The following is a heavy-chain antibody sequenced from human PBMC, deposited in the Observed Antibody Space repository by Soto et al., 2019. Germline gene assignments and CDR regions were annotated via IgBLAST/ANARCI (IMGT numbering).Heavy chain of an antibody. CDR1: GDSIRSSAY. CDR3: RRSSRYSTDV. J-gene: IGHJ6*02. V-gene: IGHV4-39*01. Sequence: SETLSLTCTVAGDSIRSSAYWGWIRQPPGKGLEWIGSIYSTGNTYYNPSLNSQVTISVDTSKNQFSLNVISVTAADTAVYYCRRSSRYSTDVWGQGTTVTVSS. D-gene: IGHD6-13*01. CDR2: IYSTGNT.